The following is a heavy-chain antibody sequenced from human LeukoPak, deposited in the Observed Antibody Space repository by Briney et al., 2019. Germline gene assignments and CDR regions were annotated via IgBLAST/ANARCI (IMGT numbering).Heavy chain of an antibody. CDR2: IIPILGIA. D-gene: IGHD3-9*01. V-gene: IGHV1-69*04. Sequence: SVNVCCKSSGGTFSCYAISWVRQAPGQGLEWMGSIIPILGIANYAQKFQGRVTITADKSTSTAYMELSGLRSEDTAVYYCARDAPDYDILTGYYNYYYYGMDVWGQGTTVTVSS. CDR1: GGTFSCYA. J-gene: IGHJ6*02. CDR3: ARDAPDYDILTGYYNYYYYGMDV.